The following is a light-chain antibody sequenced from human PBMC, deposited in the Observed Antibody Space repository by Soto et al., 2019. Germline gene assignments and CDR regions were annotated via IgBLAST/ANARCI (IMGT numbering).Light chain of an antibody. V-gene: IGKV1-39*01. CDR2: GAA. CDR3: QQSYSTPSIT. J-gene: IGKJ5*01. Sequence: DIQLKESQSSRPASVVERVTITCRSSQSISIYLNWYQHKPGRARKLLIFGAATLHTGVPPRFSGRGSGTNFTLTIRSLQPEDFATYYCQQSYSTPSITCGKGQRRAIK. CDR1: QSISIY.